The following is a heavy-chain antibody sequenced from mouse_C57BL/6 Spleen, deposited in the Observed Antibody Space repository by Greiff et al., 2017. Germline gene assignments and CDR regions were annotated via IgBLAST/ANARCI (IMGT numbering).Heavy chain of an antibody. CDR1: GYTFTSYG. J-gene: IGHJ4*01. V-gene: IGHV1-81*01. Sequence: VQLQQSGAELARPGASVKLSCKASGYTFTSYGISWVKQRTGQGLEWIGEIYPRSGNTYYNEKFKGKATLTADKSSSTAYMELRSLTSEDSAVYFCARAGYYGSSYVGYAMDYWGQGTSVTVSS. CDR2: IYPRSGNT. CDR3: ARAGYYGSSYVGYAMDY. D-gene: IGHD1-1*01.